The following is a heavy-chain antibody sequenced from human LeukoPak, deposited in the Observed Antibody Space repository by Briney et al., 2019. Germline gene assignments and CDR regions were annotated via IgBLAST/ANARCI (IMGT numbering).Heavy chain of an antibody. D-gene: IGHD3-3*01. J-gene: IGHJ6*02. CDR3: TSRGDFWSGYWAMNV. V-gene: IGHV3-21*01. Sequence: GGSLRLSCVASGFTFTTYSLNWVRQAPGKGLEWVSSISSTSSYIYYADSVKGRFTLPKDNAKNSIYLQVDSLRAEDTAVYYCTSRGDFWSGYWAMNVWGQGTTVIVSS. CDR1: GFTFTTYS. CDR2: ISSTSSYI.